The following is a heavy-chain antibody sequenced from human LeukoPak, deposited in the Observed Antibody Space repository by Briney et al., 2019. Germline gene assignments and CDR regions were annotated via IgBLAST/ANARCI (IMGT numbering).Heavy chain of an antibody. D-gene: IGHD2-21*01. V-gene: IGHV3-30*04. CDR2: ISYDGKKT. Sequence: GRSLRLSCAASGLTFHMYAIYWVRQAPGKGLEWVAGISYDGKKTYYAESVKGRLTISRDNGKNMVYLQMSSLRTEDTAVYSCVRDRDAYSHWFDTWGQGTPVTVSS. CDR1: GLTFHMYA. CDR3: VRDRDAYSHWFDT. J-gene: IGHJ5*02.